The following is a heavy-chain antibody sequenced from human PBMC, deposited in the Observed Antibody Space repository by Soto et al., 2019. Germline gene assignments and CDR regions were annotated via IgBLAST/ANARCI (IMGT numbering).Heavy chain of an antibody. D-gene: IGHD3-22*01. Sequence: QVQLVQSGAEVKKPGSSVKVSCKASGGTFSSYAISWVRQAPGQGLEWMGGIIPIFGTANYAQKFQGRVTITEDESTSTAYMELSSLRSEDTAVYYCARNYDSSGYYPYYYYGMDVWGQGTTVTVSS. CDR1: GGTFSSYA. V-gene: IGHV1-69*01. CDR2: IIPIFGTA. CDR3: ARNYDSSGYYPYYYYGMDV. J-gene: IGHJ6*02.